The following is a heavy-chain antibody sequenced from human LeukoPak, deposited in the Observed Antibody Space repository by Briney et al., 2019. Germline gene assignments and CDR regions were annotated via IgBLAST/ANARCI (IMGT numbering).Heavy chain of an antibody. CDR1: GGSITNNY. V-gene: IGHV4-59*01. CDR2: IYYSGST. Sequence: SETLSLTCTVSGGSITNNYWSWIRQPPGKGLEWIGYIYYSGSTNYNPSLKSRVTISVDTSKNHFSLKLTSVTAADTAVYYCARGKSRLSIFGVVNDAFDIWGQGTMVTVSS. J-gene: IGHJ3*02. CDR3: ARGKSRLSIFGVVNDAFDI. D-gene: IGHD3-3*01.